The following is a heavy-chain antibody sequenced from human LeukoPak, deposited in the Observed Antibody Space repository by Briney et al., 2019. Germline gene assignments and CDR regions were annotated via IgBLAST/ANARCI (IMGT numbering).Heavy chain of an antibody. CDR1: GGTFSSYA. V-gene: IGHV1-69*04. D-gene: IGHD1-7*01. J-gene: IGHJ5*02. CDR3: ARGWNYEWFDP. Sequence: GASVKVSCKASGGTFSSYAISWVRQAPGQGLEWMGRIIPILGIANYAQKFQGRVTITADKSTSTAYMGLSSLRSEDTAVYYCARGWNYEWFDPWGQGTLVTVSS. CDR2: IIPILGIA.